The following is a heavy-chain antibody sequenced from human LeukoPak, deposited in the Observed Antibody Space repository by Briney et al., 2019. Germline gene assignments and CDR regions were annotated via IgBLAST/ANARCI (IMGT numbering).Heavy chain of an antibody. CDR1: GGSISSGGYS. CDR3: ARAWRYYDSSGYSAFDI. CDR2: IYHSGST. V-gene: IGHV4-30-2*01. J-gene: IGHJ3*02. Sequence: PSETLSLTCAVSGGSISSGGYSWSWIRQPPGKGLEWIGYIYHSGSTYYNPSLKSRVTISVDRSKNQFSLKLSSVTAADTAVYYCARAWRYYDSSGYSAFDIWGQGTMVTVSS. D-gene: IGHD3-22*01.